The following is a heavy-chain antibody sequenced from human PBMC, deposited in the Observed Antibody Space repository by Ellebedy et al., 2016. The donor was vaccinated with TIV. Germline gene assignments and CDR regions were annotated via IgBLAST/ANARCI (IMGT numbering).Heavy chain of an antibody. CDR1: GFSLTDYY. CDR3: ARDRDVAGFLGEHGY. CDR2: MSGSSSFT. D-gene: IGHD6-19*01. V-gene: IGHV3-11*05. Sequence: GESLKISCAVSGFSLTDYYMSWIRQAPGKGLEWISFMSGSSSFTKYADSVEGRFTISRDNAKNSLYLQMNSLRAEDTAMYYCARDRDVAGFLGEHGYWGQGTLVTVSS. J-gene: IGHJ4*02.